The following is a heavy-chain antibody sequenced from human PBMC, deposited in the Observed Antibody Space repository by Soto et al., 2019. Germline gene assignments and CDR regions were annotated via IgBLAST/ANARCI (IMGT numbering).Heavy chain of an antibody. Sequence: SETLSLTCAVSGGSISSGGYSWSWIRQPPGKGLEWIGYIYHSGSTYYNPSLKSRVTISVDRSKNQFSLKLSSVTAADTAVHYCARDRDYSFDYWGQGTLVTVSS. CDR1: GGSISSGGYS. D-gene: IGHD4-4*01. CDR3: ARDRDYSFDY. CDR2: IYHSGST. J-gene: IGHJ4*02. V-gene: IGHV4-30-2*01.